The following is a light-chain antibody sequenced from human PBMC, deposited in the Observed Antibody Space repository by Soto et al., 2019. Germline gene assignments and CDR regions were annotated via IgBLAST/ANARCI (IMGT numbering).Light chain of an antibody. CDR1: QSISSW. J-gene: IGKJ1*01. V-gene: IGKV1-5*01. CDR3: QQYNSYGT. Sequence: DIQMTQSASTLSASVGDRVTITCRASQSISSWLAWYQQKPGKAPKLLIYDASSLESGVPSRFSGSGSGTEFTLTISSLKPDDFATYYCQQYNSYGTFGQGTKVDIK. CDR2: DAS.